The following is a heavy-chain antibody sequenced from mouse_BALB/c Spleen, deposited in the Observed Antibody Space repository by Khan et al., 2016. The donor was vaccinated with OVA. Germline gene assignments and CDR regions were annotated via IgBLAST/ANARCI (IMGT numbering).Heavy chain of an antibody. V-gene: IGHV1-7*01. D-gene: IGHD1-1*01. J-gene: IGHJ3*01. Sequence: QVQLKQSGAELAKPGASVKMSCKASGYTFTSYWMHWVTQRPGQGLAWIGYINPSTGYTEYNQKFKDKATLTADKSSSTAYMQLSSLTSEDSAVYYCANHGSSSAWFTFWGQGTLVTVSA. CDR3: ANHGSSSAWFTF. CDR2: INPSTGYT. CDR1: GYTFTSYW.